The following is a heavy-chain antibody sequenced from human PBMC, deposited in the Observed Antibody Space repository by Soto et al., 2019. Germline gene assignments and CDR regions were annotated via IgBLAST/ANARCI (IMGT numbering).Heavy chain of an antibody. CDR3: ARVVADEYYYGMDV. D-gene: IGHD2-15*01. V-gene: IGHV4-4*07. CDR1: GGSIISYY. Sequence: SETLSLTCTVSGGSIISYYWSWILQPSGKGLEWIGLIYTSGSTNYNPSLKSRVTMSVDTSKNQFSLKLSSVTAAYTAVYYCARVVADEYYYGMDVWGQGNTVTVSS. CDR2: IYTSGST. J-gene: IGHJ6*02.